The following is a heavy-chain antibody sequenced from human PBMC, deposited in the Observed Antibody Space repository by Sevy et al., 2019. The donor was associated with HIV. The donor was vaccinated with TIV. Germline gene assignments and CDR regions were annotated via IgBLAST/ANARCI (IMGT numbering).Heavy chain of an antibody. D-gene: IGHD3-3*01. CDR3: ARESYDFWTGPVDYDYGMDV. CDR2: INPKSGAT. V-gene: IGHV1-2*02. J-gene: IGHJ6*02. Sequence: ASVKVSCKASGYTFSDSGYYVHWVRQAPGQGLEWMGWINPKSGATNYAQKFQGRVTMTRDTSVCTANMELSRLRSDDTAVYYCARESYDFWTGPVDYDYGMDVWGQGTTVTVSS. CDR1: GYTFSDSGYY.